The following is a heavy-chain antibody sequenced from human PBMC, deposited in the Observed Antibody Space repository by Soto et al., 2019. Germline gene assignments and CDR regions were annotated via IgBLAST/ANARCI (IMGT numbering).Heavy chain of an antibody. Sequence: QVQLVQSGAEVKKPGSSVKVSCKASGGTFSSYAISWVRQAPGQGLEWMGTIIPIFRTANYAQTFQGRVTSSADESTSTAYMELSSLRSEDKAVYYCERAMIAAAGTLSPLDYWGQGTLVTVSS. CDR1: GGTFSSYA. V-gene: IGHV1-69*15. D-gene: IGHD6-13*01. CDR3: ERAMIAAAGTLSPLDY. J-gene: IGHJ4*02. CDR2: IIPIFRTA.